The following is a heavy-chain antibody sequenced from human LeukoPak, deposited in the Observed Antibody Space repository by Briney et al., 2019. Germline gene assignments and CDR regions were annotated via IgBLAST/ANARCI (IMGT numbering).Heavy chain of an antibody. CDR2: ISSSSSYI. CDR1: GFTFSSYS. CDR3: ARGSASSGWYRGIDY. J-gene: IGHJ4*02. V-gene: IGHV3-21*01. Sequence: MPGGSLRLSCAAPGFTFSSYSMNWVRQAPGKGLEWVSSISSSSSYIYYADSVKGRFTISRDNAKNSLYLQMNSLRAEDTAVYYCARGSASSGWYRGIDYWGQGTLVTVSS. D-gene: IGHD6-19*01.